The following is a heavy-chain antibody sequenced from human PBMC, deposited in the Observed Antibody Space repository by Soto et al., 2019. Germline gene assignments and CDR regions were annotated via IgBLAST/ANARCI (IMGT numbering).Heavy chain of an antibody. CDR2: ISSSSNTI. Sequence: EVQLVESGGGLVQPGGSLRLSCAASGFTFSSYSMNWVRQAPGKGLEWVSYISSSSNTIYYADSVKGRFTISRDNAKNSLYLKMNSLRDEDTAVYYCAREGGIAVAGTSGDYWGQGTLVTVSS. D-gene: IGHD6-19*01. CDR3: AREGGIAVAGTSGDY. CDR1: GFTFSSYS. V-gene: IGHV3-48*02. J-gene: IGHJ4*02.